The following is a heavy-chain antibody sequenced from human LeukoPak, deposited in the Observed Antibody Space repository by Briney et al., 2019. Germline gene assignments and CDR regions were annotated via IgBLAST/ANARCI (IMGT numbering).Heavy chain of an antibody. CDR3: ARDGSLPDY. CDR1: EFTFSNHW. V-gene: IGHV3-74*01. J-gene: IGHJ4*02. CDR2: INSDGSST. Sequence: GGSLRLSCAASEFTFSNHWMHWVRQAPGEGLVWVSFINSDGSSTSYADYVKGRFTISRDNARNTLYLQMDSLRVEDTAVYYCARDGSLPDYWGQGTLVTVSS.